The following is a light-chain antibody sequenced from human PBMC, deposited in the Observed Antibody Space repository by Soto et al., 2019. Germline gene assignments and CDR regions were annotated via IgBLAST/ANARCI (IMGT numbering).Light chain of an antibody. V-gene: IGKV1-39*01. Sequence: DIQMTQSPSSLSASVGDRVTITCRASQNIDTYLNWYLQKPGQAPKLLISSAYSLQSGVSPRFSGDGSGTDFTLTISSLQPEDFATYYCQQSYNCPRTFGQGTTV. CDR2: SAY. CDR1: QNIDTY. J-gene: IGKJ1*01. CDR3: QQSYNCPRT.